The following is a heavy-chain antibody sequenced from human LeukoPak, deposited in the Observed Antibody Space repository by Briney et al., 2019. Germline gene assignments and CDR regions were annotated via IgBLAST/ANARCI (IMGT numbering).Heavy chain of an antibody. Sequence: GGSLRLSCAASGFSFSNYAMSWVRQVPGKGLEWVSAISGRDDSTYYADSVKGRFTISRDNSKNTLYLQMNSLRAEDTAAYYCARKTVEVYYGALDPWGQGALVTVSS. CDR1: GFSFSNYA. V-gene: IGHV3-23*01. D-gene: IGHD3-3*01. J-gene: IGHJ5*02. CDR2: ISGRDDST. CDR3: ARKTVEVYYGALDP.